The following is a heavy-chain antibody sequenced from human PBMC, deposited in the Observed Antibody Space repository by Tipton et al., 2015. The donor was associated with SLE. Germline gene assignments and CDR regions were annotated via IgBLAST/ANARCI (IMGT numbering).Heavy chain of an antibody. CDR3: ARGPYGSGEGAFDI. CDR1: GGSISRSNYY. J-gene: IGHJ3*02. V-gene: IGHV4-39*07. Sequence: LRLSCTVSGGSISRSNYYWGWIRQPPGKGLEWIGSIYYSGSTYYNPSLKSRVTISVDTSKNQFSLKLRSVTAADTAVYYCARGPYGSGEGAFDIWGQGTMVTVSS. CDR2: IYYSGST. D-gene: IGHD3-10*01.